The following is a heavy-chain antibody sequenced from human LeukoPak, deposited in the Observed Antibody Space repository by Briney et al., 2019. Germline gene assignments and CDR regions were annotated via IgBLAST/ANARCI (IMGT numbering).Heavy chain of an antibody. Sequence: GGSLRLSCAASGFTVSSNYMSWVRQAPGKGLEWVSVIYSGGSTYYADSVKGRFTISRDNSKNTLYLQINSLRVEDTAVYYCAKGMVNDYDSSGFYGGFDYWGQGTLVTVSS. J-gene: IGHJ4*02. CDR1: GFTVSSNY. CDR3: AKGMVNDYDSSGFYGGFDY. V-gene: IGHV3-66*01. D-gene: IGHD3-22*01. CDR2: IYSGGST.